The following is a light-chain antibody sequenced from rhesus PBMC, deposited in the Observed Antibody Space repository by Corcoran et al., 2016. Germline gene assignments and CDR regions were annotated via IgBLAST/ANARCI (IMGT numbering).Light chain of an antibody. Sequence: DIQMTPSPSSLSASVGDTVTITCRASQSISSWLAWYQQNPGKAPKLLIYKASSLQSGVPSRFTGSGSGTEFTLPISSLQSEDFATYYCQQYSSGPPTFGQGTKVEIK. J-gene: IGKJ1*01. V-gene: IGKV1-22*01. CDR3: QQYSSGPPT. CDR2: KAS. CDR1: QSISSW.